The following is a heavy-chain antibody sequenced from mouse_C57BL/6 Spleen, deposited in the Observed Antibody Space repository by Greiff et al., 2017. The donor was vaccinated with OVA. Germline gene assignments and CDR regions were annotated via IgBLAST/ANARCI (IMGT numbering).Heavy chain of an antibody. J-gene: IGHJ4*01. CDR3: ARSVYGSRNYYAMDY. D-gene: IGHD1-1*01. Sequence: QVQLQQPGPELVKPGASVKLSCKASGYTFTSYWMHWVKQRPGQGLEWIGDINPSNGGTNYNEKFKSKATLTVDKSSSTAYMQLSSLTSEDSAVYYCARSVYGSRNYYAMDYGGKGTSVTVSS. V-gene: IGHV1-53*01. CDR1: GYTFTSYW. CDR2: INPSNGGT.